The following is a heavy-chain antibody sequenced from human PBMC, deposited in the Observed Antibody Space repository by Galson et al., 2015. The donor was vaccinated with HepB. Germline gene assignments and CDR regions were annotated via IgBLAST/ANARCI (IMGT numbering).Heavy chain of an antibody. CDR1: GFTFSSYG. Sequence: SLRLSCAASGFTFSSYGMHWVRQAPGKGLEWVAVIWYDGSNKYYADSVKGRFTIPRDNSKNTLYLQMNSLRAEDTAVYYCARDLSVRIAAAGTGYYYYGMDVWGQGTTVTVSS. D-gene: IGHD6-13*01. CDR2: IWYDGSNK. V-gene: IGHV3-33*01. CDR3: ARDLSVRIAAAGTGYYYYGMDV. J-gene: IGHJ6*02.